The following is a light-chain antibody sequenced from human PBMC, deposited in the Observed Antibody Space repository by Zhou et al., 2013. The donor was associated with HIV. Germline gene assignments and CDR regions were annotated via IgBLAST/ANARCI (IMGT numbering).Light chain of an antibody. V-gene: IGKV3-15*01. CDR3: QQYNNWPFT. CDR1: QSLNGD. Sequence: EIVMTQSPATLSVFPGERVTLSCRAGQSLNGDLAWYQQKPGQTPRLLIYRTSTRATGVPARFSGSGPGTEFTLTINTMQSEDFAVYFCQQYNNWPFTFGQGTKLEIK. CDR2: RTS. J-gene: IGKJ2*01.